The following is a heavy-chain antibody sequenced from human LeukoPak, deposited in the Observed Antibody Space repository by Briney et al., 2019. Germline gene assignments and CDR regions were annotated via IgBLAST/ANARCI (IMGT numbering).Heavy chain of an antibody. CDR2: ISSSGNTI. Sequence: HGGSLRLSCAASGFTFSGSEMNWVRQAPGRGLERVSYISSSGNTIYYADSVKGRFTISRDNAKNSLFLQMNSLRAEDTAVYYCARSGGSYINSWGQGTLVTVSS. D-gene: IGHD1-26*01. CDR3: ARSGGSYINS. V-gene: IGHV3-48*03. CDR1: GFTFSGSE. J-gene: IGHJ4*02.